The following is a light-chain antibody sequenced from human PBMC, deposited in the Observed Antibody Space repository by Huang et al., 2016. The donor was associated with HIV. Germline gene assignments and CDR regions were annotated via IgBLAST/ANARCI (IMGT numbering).Light chain of an antibody. J-gene: IGKJ4*01. CDR2: DIS. Sequence: DIQMTQSPSSLSASVGDRVSITCQASQDTTNYLNWYQQKPGRAPKLLIYDISNLQTGVPPRFSGSGSGKNFTLTIGSLQTEDVATYYCQQYDSLPLTFGGGTKVEI. CDR3: QQYDSLPLT. CDR1: QDTTNY. V-gene: IGKV1-33*01.